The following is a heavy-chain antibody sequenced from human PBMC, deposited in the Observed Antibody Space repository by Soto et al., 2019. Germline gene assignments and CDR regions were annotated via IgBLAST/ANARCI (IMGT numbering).Heavy chain of an antibody. CDR1: GGSISTLSYY. Sequence: QVQLQESGPGLVKPSQTLSLTCTVSGGSISTLSYYWSWIRQPPDKGLEWIGHIYDGGSTYSNPSLRSRVPISLDTCTKQFSLNMTYVSAADPAVYYCDRGLSGDTVHYWRQGTLVTVSS. D-gene: IGHD3-10*01. CDR2: IYDGGST. V-gene: IGHV4-30-4*01. J-gene: IGHJ4*02. CDR3: DRGLSGDTVHY.